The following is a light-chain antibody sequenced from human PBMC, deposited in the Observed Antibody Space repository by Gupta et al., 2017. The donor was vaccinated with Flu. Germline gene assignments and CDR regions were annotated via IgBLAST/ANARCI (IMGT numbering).Light chain of an antibody. V-gene: IGLV2-23*01. CDR2: EGR. CDR3: CADAGSSRV. CDR1: SSDVGSYNL. J-gene: IGLJ3*02. Sequence: SALTQPASVSGSPGQSITISCTGTSSDVGSYNLVYRYKQHPGNVHKLMIDEGRNRTAGGANRFSGSKSGNTATLTIAGLQAEDEDDYYCCADAGSSRVFGGGTKLTVL.